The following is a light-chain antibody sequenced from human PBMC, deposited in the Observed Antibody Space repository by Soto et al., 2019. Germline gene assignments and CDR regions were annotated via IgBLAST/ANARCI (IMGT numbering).Light chain of an antibody. Sequence: QSVLTQPASVSGSPGQSITISCTGSNSDVVVFNYVSWYQQHPGKAPKLILYEVTNRPSGVSDRFSGSRSGDTASLTISGLQAEDEADYYCSSYRRGGTAVFXGGTK. CDR1: NSDVVVFNY. CDR3: SSYRRGGTAV. V-gene: IGLV2-14*01. CDR2: EVT. J-gene: IGLJ2*01.